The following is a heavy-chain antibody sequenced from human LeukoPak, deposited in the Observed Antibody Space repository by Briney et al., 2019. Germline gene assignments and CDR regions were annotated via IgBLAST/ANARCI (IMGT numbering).Heavy chain of an antibody. CDR1: GGSISSSSYY. CDR3: ARHTTGQQQPVYYFDY. D-gene: IGHD6-13*01. Sequence: SETLSLTCTVSGGSISSSSYYWGWIRQPPGKGLEWIGSIYYSGSTYYNPSLKSRVTISVDTSKDQFSLKLSSVTAADTAVYYGARHTTGQQQPVYYFDYWGQGTLVTVSS. V-gene: IGHV4-39*01. J-gene: IGHJ4*02. CDR2: IYYSGST.